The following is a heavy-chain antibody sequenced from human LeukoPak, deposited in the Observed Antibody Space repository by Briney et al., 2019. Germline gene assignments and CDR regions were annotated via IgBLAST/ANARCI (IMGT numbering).Heavy chain of an antibody. Sequence: GESLKISCKGAGYTFRDYWIAWVRQVPGKDLEYMGIVYPGDSDARHWPPFEGQVTMSVDKSIDTAYLEWRSLRASDSAIYYCARPHYFTTIADAFDVWGQGTLVAVSS. V-gene: IGHV5-51*01. J-gene: IGHJ3*01. CDR2: VYPGDSDA. CDR3: ARPHYFTTIADAFDV. CDR1: GYTFRDYW. D-gene: IGHD1-1*01.